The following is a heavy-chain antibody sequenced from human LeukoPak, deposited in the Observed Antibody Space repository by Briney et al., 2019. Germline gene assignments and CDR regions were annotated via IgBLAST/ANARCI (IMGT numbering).Heavy chain of an antibody. D-gene: IGHD1-1*01. J-gene: IGHJ4*02. Sequence: GGSLRLSCAASGFTFSSYSMNWVRQAPGKGLEWVSFISSGSSTIYYADSVKGRFTISRDNAKNSLYLQMNSLRVEDTAVYYCARDWALDSWGQGTLVTVSS. CDR2: ISSGSSTI. V-gene: IGHV3-48*01. CDR3: ARDWALDS. CDR1: GFTFSSYS.